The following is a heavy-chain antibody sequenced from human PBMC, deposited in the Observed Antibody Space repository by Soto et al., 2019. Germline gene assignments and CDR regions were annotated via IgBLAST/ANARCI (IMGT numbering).Heavy chain of an antibody. J-gene: IGHJ6*03. CDR3: AIEQVGYCSSTSCSGDYYYYYMDV. V-gene: IGHV3-23*01. CDR1: GFTFSSYA. D-gene: IGHD2-2*01. Sequence: GESLKISCAASGFTFSSYAMSWVRQAPGKGLEWVSAISGSGGSTYYADAVKGRFTISRDNSKNPLYLQMNSLRAEDTAVYYCAIEQVGYCSSTSCSGDYYYYYMDVWGKGTTVTVSS. CDR2: ISGSGGST.